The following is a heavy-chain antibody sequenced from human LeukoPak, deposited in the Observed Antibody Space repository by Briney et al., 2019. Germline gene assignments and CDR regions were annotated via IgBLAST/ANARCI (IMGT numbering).Heavy chain of an antibody. Sequence: GGSLRLSCAASGFTFRNYWMSWVRQAPGTGLGWVANIKQDGSDRNYVTSVRGRFTISRDNAESSLYLQMNSLRVEDTAVYYCVRNLAVAGTCFDSWGQGTLVTVSS. CDR2: IKQDGSDR. CDR3: VRNLAVAGTCFDS. J-gene: IGHJ5*01. D-gene: IGHD6-19*01. V-gene: IGHV3-7*03. CDR1: GFTFRNYW.